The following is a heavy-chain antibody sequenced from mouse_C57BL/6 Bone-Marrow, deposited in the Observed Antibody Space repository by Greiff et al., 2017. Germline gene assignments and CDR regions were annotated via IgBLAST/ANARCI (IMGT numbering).Heavy chain of an antibody. V-gene: IGHV1-82*01. Sequence: QVQLQQSGPELVKPGASVKISCKASGYAFSSSWMHWVKQRPGKGLEWIGRIYPGDGDTNYNEKFKGKATLTADKSSSTAYMQRSSLTSEDSAVYFCARANDPEAMDDWGQGTTVTVYS. CDR2: IYPGDGDT. CDR3: ARANDPEAMDD. J-gene: IGHJ4*01. CDR1: GYAFSSSW.